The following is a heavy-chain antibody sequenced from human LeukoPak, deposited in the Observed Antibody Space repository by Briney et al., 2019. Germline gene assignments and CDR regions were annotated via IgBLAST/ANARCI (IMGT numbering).Heavy chain of an antibody. Sequence: SETLSLTCTVSGGSISSYYWSWIRQPPGKGLQWIGYIYDTGSTRYNTNYNPSLKTRVTISVDTSKSQFSLKLSSVTAADTAVYYCARDRAMATENDYYYYGMDVWGQGTTVTVSS. D-gene: IGHD5-18*01. CDR3: ARDRAMATENDYYYYGMDV. CDR1: GGSISSYY. CDR2: IYDTGSTRYNT. V-gene: IGHV4-59*01. J-gene: IGHJ6*02.